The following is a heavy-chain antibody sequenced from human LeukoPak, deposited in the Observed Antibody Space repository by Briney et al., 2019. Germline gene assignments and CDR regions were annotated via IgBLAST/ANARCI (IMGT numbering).Heavy chain of an antibody. Sequence: PGGSLRLSCAASGFTFSDYYMSWIRQAPGKGLEWVSYISSSGSTIYYADSVKGRFTISRDNAKNTLYLQMNSLRAEDTDVYYCAREERVRYYYYCVDVWGQGTTVTVSS. V-gene: IGHV3-11*01. CDR1: GFTFSDYY. CDR3: AREERVRYYYYCVDV. D-gene: IGHD1-26*01. CDR2: ISSSGSTI. J-gene: IGHJ6*02.